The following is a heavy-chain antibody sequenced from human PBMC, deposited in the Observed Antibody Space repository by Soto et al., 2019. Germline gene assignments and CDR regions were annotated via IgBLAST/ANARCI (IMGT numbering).Heavy chain of an antibody. Sequence: SETLSLTCTVSGGSVSSGSYYWSWIRQPPGKGLEWIGYIYYSGSTNYNPSLKSRVTISVDTSKNQFSLKLSSVTAADTAVYYCARGIGSGSYLFDYWGQGTLVTVSS. V-gene: IGHV4-61*01. D-gene: IGHD3-10*01. CDR3: ARGIGSGSYLFDY. CDR1: GGSVSSGSYY. J-gene: IGHJ4*02. CDR2: IYYSGST.